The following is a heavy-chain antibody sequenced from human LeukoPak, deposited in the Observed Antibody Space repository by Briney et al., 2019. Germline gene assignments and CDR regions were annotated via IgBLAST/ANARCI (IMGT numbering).Heavy chain of an antibody. CDR2: VYSRGDT. CDR3: ARDTDDTSSRYFDS. D-gene: IGHD6-6*01. CDR1: GFTFSSYA. V-gene: IGHV3-66*03. Sequence: GGSLRLSCAASGFTFSSYAMNWVRQTPGKGLEWVSVVYSRGDTYYADSVQGRFTISRDSSKNTLYLQMNSLRSEDTAVYFCARDTDDTSSRYFDSWGQGTLVTVSS. J-gene: IGHJ4*02.